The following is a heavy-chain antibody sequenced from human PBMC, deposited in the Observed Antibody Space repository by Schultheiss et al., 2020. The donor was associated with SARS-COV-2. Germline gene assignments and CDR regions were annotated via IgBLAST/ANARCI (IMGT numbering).Heavy chain of an antibody. CDR2: IYYSGST. CDR1: GGSISSYY. CDR3: ARGGAVTTWDDAFDI. D-gene: IGHD4-17*01. J-gene: IGHJ2*01. Sequence: SETLSLTCTVSGGSISSYYWSWIRQPPGKGLEWIGYIYYSGSTYYNPSLKSRVTISVDTSKNQFSLKLSSVTAADTAVYYCARGGAVTTWDDAFDIWGRGTLVTVSS. V-gene: IGHV4-59*12.